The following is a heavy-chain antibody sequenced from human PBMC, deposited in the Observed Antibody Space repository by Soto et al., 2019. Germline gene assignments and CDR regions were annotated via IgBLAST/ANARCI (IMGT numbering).Heavy chain of an antibody. V-gene: IGHV3-15*01. CDR2: IKSKTDGGTT. D-gene: IGHD6-19*01. Sequence: GGSLRLSCAASGFTFSNAWMSWVRQAPGKGLEWVGRIKSKTDGGTTDYAAPVKGRFTISRDDSKNTLYLQMNSLKTEDTAVYYCTTLPTPDSSGWYATDFDYWGQGTLVTVSS. CDR1: GFTFSNAW. CDR3: TTLPTPDSSGWYATDFDY. J-gene: IGHJ4*02.